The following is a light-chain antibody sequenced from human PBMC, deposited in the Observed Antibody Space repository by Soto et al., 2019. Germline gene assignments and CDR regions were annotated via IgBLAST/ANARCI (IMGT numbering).Light chain of an antibody. J-gene: IGKJ2*01. V-gene: IGKV3-15*01. CDR3: QQYNSWRT. Sequence: EIVMTQSPVTLSVSPGERATLSCRASQSVNSNLAWYQHKPGQAPRLLIYGASTRATGIPARFSGSGSGTEFTLTINSLQSEDLAVYYCQQYNSWRTFGQGTKLEIK. CDR2: GAS. CDR1: QSVNSN.